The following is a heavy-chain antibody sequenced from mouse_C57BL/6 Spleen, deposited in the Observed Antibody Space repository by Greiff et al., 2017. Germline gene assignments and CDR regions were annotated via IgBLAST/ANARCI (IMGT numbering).Heavy chain of an antibody. D-gene: IGHD2-3*01. CDR1: GYTFTSYW. V-gene: IGHV1-55*01. J-gene: IGHJ4*01. CDR2: IYPGSGST. CDR3: ARGIDDGYSAMDY. Sequence: QVQLKQPGAELVKPGASVKMSCKASGYTFTSYWITWVKQRPGQGLEWIGDIYPGSGSTNYNEKFKSKATLTVDTSSSTAYMQLSSLTSEDSAVXYCARGIDDGYSAMDYWGQGTSVTVSS.